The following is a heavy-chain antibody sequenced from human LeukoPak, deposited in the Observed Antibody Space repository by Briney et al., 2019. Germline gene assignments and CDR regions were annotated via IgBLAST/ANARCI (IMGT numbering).Heavy chain of an antibody. Sequence: SETLSLTSGVSGASVSSHFWSWIRQTPGMGLEWIGYISNRGSTGYNPSLRSRVTISVDAPKNEVSLNLRSVSAADTAVYYCAKDVSGDYYAFDFWGQG. CDR3: AKDVSGDYYAFDF. CDR2: ISNRGST. V-gene: IGHV4-59*02. CDR1: GASVSSHF. J-gene: IGHJ3*01. D-gene: IGHD3-22*01.